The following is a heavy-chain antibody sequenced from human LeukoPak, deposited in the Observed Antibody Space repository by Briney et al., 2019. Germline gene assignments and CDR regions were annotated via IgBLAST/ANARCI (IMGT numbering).Heavy chain of an antibody. J-gene: IGHJ5*02. CDR3: AREPHYYGSGSYINWFDP. CDR1: GGSISSYY. V-gene: IGHV4-4*07. CDR2: IYTSGST. Sequence: PSETLSLTCTVSGGSISSYYWSWIRQPAGKGLEWIGRIYTSGSTNYNPSLKSRVTMSVDTSKNQFSLKLSSVTAADTAVYYCAREPHYYGSGSYINWFDPWGQGTLVTASS. D-gene: IGHD3-10*01.